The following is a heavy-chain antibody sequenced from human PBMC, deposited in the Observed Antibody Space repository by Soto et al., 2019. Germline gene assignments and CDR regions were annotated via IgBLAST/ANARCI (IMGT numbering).Heavy chain of an antibody. J-gene: IGHJ4*02. CDR2: IIPIFGTA. Sequence: QVQLVQSGAEVKKPGSSVKVSCKASGGTFSSYAISWVRQAPGQGLEWMGGIIPIFGTANYAQKFQGRVTSTAGESTNPAYMELSRLRSEDTAVYYRARSPHDFGDLPPRYWGQGTLVT. V-gene: IGHV1-69*12. CDR3: ARSPHDFGDLPPRY. D-gene: IGHD4-17*01. CDR1: GGTFSSYA.